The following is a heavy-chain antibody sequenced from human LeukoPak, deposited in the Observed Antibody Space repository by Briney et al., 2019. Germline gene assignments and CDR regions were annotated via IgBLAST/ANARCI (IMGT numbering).Heavy chain of an antibody. V-gene: IGHV1-18*01. CDR1: GYTFTSYG. D-gene: IGHD3-22*01. CDR3: AREFYYDSSGYYYLTYFQH. CDR2: ISGSNGNT. J-gene: IGHJ1*01. Sequence: VASVKVSCKASGYTFTSYGVSWVRQAPGQGLEWMGWISGSNGNTNYAQKLQGRVTMTTDTSTSTAYMELRSLRSDDTAVYYCAREFYYDSSGYYYLTYFQHWGQGTLVTVSS.